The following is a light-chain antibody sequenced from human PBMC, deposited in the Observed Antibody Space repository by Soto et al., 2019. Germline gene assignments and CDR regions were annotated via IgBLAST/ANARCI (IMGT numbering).Light chain of an antibody. CDR3: QQYCTSLFT. Sequence: ELVLTQSPGTLSLSPGDRATLSCRSSQSAYSSYLSWYQQKPGQAPRLLIYGASNSATGIPDRFSGSGSGTDFTLTISGLEPEDFAVYYCQQYCTSLFTFGGGTRVEIK. CDR1: QSAYSSY. CDR2: GAS. V-gene: IGKV3-20*01. J-gene: IGKJ4*01.